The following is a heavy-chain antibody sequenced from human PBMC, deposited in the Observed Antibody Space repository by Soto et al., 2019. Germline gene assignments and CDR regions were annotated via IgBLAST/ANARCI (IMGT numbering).Heavy chain of an antibody. CDR2: IVVGSGNT. CDR1: GFTFTSSA. CDR3: AADCYFYNSSGFPGVFDI. J-gene: IGHJ3*02. D-gene: IGHD3-22*01. Sequence: ASVKVSCKASGFTFTSSAMQWVRQARGQRLEWIGWIVVGSGNTNYAQKFQERVTITRDMSTSTAYMELSSLRSEDTAVYYCAADCYFYNSSGFPGVFDIWGQGTMVTVSS. V-gene: IGHV1-58*02.